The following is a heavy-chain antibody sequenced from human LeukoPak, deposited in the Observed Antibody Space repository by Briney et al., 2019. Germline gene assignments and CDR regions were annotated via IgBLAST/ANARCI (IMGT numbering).Heavy chain of an antibody. J-gene: IGHJ6*02. Sequence: SETLPLTCSVSGGSISSYHWSWIRQPAGKGLEWIGRIYTSGSTNYNPSLKSRVTMSVDTSKNQFSLKLSSVTAADTAVYYCARARMLAVAGSYYYYGMDVWGQGTTVTVSS. CDR2: IYTSGST. D-gene: IGHD6-19*01. V-gene: IGHV4-4*07. CDR1: GGSISSYH. CDR3: ARARMLAVAGSYYYYGMDV.